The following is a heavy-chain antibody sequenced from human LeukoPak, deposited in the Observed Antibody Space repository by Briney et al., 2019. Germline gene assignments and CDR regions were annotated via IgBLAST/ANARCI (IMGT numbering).Heavy chain of an antibody. J-gene: IGHJ4*02. V-gene: IGHV3-48*03. D-gene: IGHD6-19*01. CDR1: GFTFSSYE. CDR3: ARGASVAGYGY. CDR2: ISRSGSTT. Sequence: RSGGSLRLSCAASGFTFSSYEKTWIRQAPGRGLEWVSYISRSGSTTYYADSVKGRFTISRDNAKNSLYLQMNTLRVEDTAVYYCARGASVAGYGYWGQGTLVTVSS.